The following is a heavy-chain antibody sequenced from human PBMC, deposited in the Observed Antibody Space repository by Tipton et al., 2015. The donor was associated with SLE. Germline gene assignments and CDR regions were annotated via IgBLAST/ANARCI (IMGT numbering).Heavy chain of an antibody. CDR2: IYYSGST. Sequence: TLSLTCTVSGGSISSYYWSWIRQPPGKGLEWIGSIYYSGSTYYNPSLKSRVTISVDTSKNQFSLKLSSVTAADTAVYYCARGPTRGGSYYFAFDIWGQGTMVTVSS. J-gene: IGHJ3*02. V-gene: IGHV4-59*12. CDR3: ARGPTRGGSYYFAFDI. CDR1: GGSISSYY. D-gene: IGHD1-26*01.